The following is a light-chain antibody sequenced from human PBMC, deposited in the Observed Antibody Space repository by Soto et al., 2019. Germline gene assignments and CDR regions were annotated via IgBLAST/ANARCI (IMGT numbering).Light chain of an antibody. CDR2: RNN. J-gene: IGLJ7*01. CDR3: AAWDDSLSAV. CDR1: SSNIGSNY. Sequence: QSVLTQPPSASGTPGQRVTISCSGSSSNIGSNYVYWYQQLPGTAPKLLIYRNNQRPSGVPDRFSDSKSGTSASLAISGLRSEDEADYYCAAWDDSLSAVFGGGTQLTVL. V-gene: IGLV1-47*01.